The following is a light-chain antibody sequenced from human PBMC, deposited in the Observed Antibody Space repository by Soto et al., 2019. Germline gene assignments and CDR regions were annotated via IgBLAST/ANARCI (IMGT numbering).Light chain of an antibody. CDR3: LLYYGGAWV. CDR2: STS. J-gene: IGLJ3*02. V-gene: IGLV7-43*01. Sequence: QAVVTQEPSLTVSPGGTVTLTCASSTGAVTSGYAPNWFQQKPGQAPRPLIYSTSNKHSWTPARFSGSLLRGKAALTLSGVQPEDEAEYYCLLYYGGAWVFGGGTKLTVL. CDR1: TGAVTSGYA.